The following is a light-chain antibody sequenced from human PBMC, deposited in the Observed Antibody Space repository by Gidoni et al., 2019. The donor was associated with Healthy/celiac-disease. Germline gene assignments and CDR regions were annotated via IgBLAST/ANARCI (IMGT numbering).Light chain of an antibody. CDR3: SSYTSSSTLWV. Sequence: QSALTQPASVSASPGQSITISCTGTGSGVGGYNYVSGYQQQPGKAPKLMIYSVSNRPSGVSNRFSGSKSGNTASLTISGLQAEDEADYYCSSYTSSSTLWVFGGGTKLTVL. CDR2: SVS. J-gene: IGLJ3*02. CDR1: GSGVGGYNY. V-gene: IGLV2-14*01.